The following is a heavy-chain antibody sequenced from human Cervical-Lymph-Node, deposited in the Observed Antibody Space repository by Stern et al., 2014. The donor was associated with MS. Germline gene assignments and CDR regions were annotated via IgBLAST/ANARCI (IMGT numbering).Heavy chain of an antibody. D-gene: IGHD6-13*01. CDR1: GGSFSKFP. Sequence: VQLVESGADVTKPGSSLKVSCKASGGSFSKFPSSWVRQAPGQGLEWMAVIFLVWGTPMYAQEFSRRVTITADVSSSTVYMELSSLRSDDTAVYYCALSSETSDRWYSLGYDLWGQGTMVTVSS. CDR2: IFLVWGTP. CDR3: ALSSETSDRWYSLGYDL. V-gene: IGHV1-69*01. J-gene: IGHJ5*02.